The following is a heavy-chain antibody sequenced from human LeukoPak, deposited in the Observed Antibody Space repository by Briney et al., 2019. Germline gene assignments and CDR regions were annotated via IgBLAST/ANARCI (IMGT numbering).Heavy chain of an antibody. CDR2: IYYSGST. V-gene: IGHV4-39*01. CDR3: ARHVKLTDAFDI. Sequence: SETLSLTCTVSGGSISSSSYYWGWIRQPPGKGLEWIGSIYYSGSTYYNPSLKSRVTISVDTSKNQFSLKLSSVTAADTAVYYCARHVKLTDAFDIWGQGTMVTVSS. D-gene: IGHD4/OR15-4a*01. CDR1: GGSISSSSYY. J-gene: IGHJ3*02.